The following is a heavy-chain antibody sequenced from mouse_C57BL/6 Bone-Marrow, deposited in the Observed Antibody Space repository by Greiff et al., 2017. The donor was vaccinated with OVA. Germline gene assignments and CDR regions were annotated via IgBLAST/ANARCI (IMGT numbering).Heavy chain of an antibody. CDR3: ARGTLDYYAMDY. Sequence: DVQLQESGPVLVKPGASVKMSCKASGYTFTDYYMNWVKQSHGKSLEWIGVINPYNGGTSYNQKFKGKATLTVDKSSSTAYMELNSLTSEDSAVYYCARGTLDYYAMDYWGQGTSVTVSS. CDR2: INPYNGGT. V-gene: IGHV1-19*01. CDR1: GYTFTDYY. J-gene: IGHJ4*01. D-gene: IGHD3-3*01.